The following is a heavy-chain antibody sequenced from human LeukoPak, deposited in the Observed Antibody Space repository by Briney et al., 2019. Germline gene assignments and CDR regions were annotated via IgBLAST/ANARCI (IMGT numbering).Heavy chain of an antibody. V-gene: IGHV4-4*07. J-gene: IGHJ3*02. CDR3: ARDYGDASDI. CDR1: GGSISSYF. CDR2: ISTSGSI. Sequence: SETLSLTCTASGGSISSYFWSWIRQPAGKGLEWIGRISTSGSINYNPSLKSRVTLSVDTSKNQFSLKLSSVTAADTAVYYCARDYGDASDIWGQGTMVTVS. D-gene: IGHD3-16*01.